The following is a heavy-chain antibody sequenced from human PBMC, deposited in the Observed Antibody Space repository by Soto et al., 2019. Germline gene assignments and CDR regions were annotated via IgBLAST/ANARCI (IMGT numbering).Heavy chain of an antibody. J-gene: IGHJ2*01. Sequence: PGMSLRLYWLTSGVAFVMHAMISAPPAPEKGLEWVSAISGSGGSTYYADSVKGRFTISRDNSKNTLYLQMNSLRAEDTAVYYCAKDWPQYIFNWYGDHGYQHSFPGRRSSDL. D-gene: IGHD1-20*01. CDR1: GVAFVMHA. CDR3: AKDWPQYIFNWYGDHGYQHSFPGRRSSDL. V-gene: IGHV3-23*01. CDR2: ISGSGGST.